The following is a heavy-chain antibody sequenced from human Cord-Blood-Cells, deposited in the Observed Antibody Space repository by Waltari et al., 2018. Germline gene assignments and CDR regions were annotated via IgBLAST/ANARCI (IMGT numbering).Heavy chain of an antibody. Sequence: QVQLQQWGAGLLKPSETLSLTCAVYGGSFSGYYWSWIRQPPGKGLEWMGEINHSGSTNYNPSLKSRVTISVDTSKNQFSLKLSSVTAADTAVYYCARPPPAAATFNDAFDIWGQGTMVTVSS. D-gene: IGHD2-15*01. J-gene: IGHJ3*02. CDR3: ARPPPAAATFNDAFDI. CDR1: GGSFSGYY. CDR2: INHSGST. V-gene: IGHV4-34*01.